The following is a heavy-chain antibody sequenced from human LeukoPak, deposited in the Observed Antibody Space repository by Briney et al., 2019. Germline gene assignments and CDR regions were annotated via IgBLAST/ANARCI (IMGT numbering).Heavy chain of an antibody. D-gene: IGHD3-16*01. Sequence: AGGSLRLSCAASGFTFSSYWMHWVRQAPGKGLVWVSRINTDGSSTSYADSMKGRFTVSRDNAKNTLYLQMNSLRADDTAIYYCARDWAWGGFDHWGQGALVTVSP. J-gene: IGHJ4*02. CDR3: ARDWAWGGFDH. V-gene: IGHV3-74*01. CDR2: INTDGSST. CDR1: GFTFSSYW.